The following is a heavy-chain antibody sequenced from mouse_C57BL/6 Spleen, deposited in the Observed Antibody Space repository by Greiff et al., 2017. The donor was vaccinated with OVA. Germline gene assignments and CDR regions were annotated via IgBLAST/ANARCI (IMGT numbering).Heavy chain of an antibody. CDR1: GFSLTSYG. CDR2: IWSDGST. Sequence: QVQLKESGPGLVAPSQSLSITCTVSGFSLTSYGVHWVRQPPGKGLEWLGVIWSDGSTTYNSALKSRLSISKDNSKSQVFLKMNSHQTDDTAMYYCARHALPYDAMDYWGQGTSVTVSS. J-gene: IGHJ4*01. V-gene: IGHV2-6-1*01. CDR3: ARHALPYDAMDY. D-gene: IGHD6-1*01.